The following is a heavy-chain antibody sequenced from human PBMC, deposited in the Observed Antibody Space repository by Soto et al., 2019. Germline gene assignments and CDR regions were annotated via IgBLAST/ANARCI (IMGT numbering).Heavy chain of an antibody. D-gene: IGHD3-22*01. CDR1: GGAVSSGIYY. J-gene: IGHJ5*02. V-gene: IGHV4-61*01. CDR3: ARVGYADSSGYLSNWFDP. Sequence: QVQLQESGPGLVKPSETLSLTCTVSGGAVSSGIYYWSWIRQPPGKGLELIGYIDYSGSTSHNPSLKSRVTIAGDTSKNQFSLKLSSVTAADTAVYYCARVGYADSSGYLSNWFDPWGQGTMVTVSS. CDR2: IDYSGST.